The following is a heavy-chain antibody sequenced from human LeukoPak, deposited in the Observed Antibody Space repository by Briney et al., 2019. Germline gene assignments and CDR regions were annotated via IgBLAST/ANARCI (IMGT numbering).Heavy chain of an antibody. CDR1: GFTVSSNY. J-gene: IGHJ4*02. CDR3: AKEPASGSCFDY. CDR2: ISGSGTST. D-gene: IGHD3-10*01. V-gene: IGHV3-23*01. Sequence: GGSLRLSCAASGFTVSSNYTSWVRQAPGKGLEWVSGISGSGTSTYYADSVKGRFTISRDNSKNTLYLQMNSLRAEDTALYYCAKEPASGSCFDYWGQGTLVTVSS.